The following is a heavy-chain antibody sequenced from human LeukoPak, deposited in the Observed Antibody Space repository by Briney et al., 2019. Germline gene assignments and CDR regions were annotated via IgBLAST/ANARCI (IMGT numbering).Heavy chain of an antibody. CDR2: ISGSGGST. D-gene: IGHD6-19*01. Sequence: GGSLRLSCAASGFTFSSYAMSWVRQAPGRGLEWVSAISGSGGSTYYADSVKGRFTISRDNSKNTLYLQMNSLRAEDTAVYYCVVGIAVAGPPGSPSVRFDYWGQGTLVTVSS. CDR1: GFTFSSYA. CDR3: VVGIAVAGPPGSPSVRFDY. J-gene: IGHJ4*02. V-gene: IGHV3-23*01.